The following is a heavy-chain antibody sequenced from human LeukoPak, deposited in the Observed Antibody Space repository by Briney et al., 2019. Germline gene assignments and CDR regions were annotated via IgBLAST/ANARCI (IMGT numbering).Heavy chain of an antibody. D-gene: IGHD3-10*01. V-gene: IGHV4-34*01. J-gene: IGHJ4*02. CDR2: INHSGST. CDR1: GGSFSGYY. Sequence: PSETLSLTCAVYGGSFSGYYWSWSRQPPGKGLEWIGEINHSGSTNYNPSLKSRVTISVDTSKNQFSLKLSSVTAADTAVYYCARAQCLRGCDYWGQGTLVTVSS. CDR3: ARAQCLRGCDY.